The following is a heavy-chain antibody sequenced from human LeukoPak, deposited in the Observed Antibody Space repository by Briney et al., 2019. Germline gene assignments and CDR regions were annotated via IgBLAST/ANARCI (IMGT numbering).Heavy chain of an antibody. V-gene: IGHV3-74*01. J-gene: IGHJ4*02. CDR2: INTDGSST. Sequence: GGSLRLSCAASGFTFSNYWMHWVRQAPGKGLVWASHINTDGSSTSYADSVKGRFTISRDNAKNTLYLQMNSLRAEDTAVYYCARGFITMGRGVISWGQGTLVTVSS. CDR1: GFTFSNYW. D-gene: IGHD3-10*01. CDR3: ARGFITMGRGVIS.